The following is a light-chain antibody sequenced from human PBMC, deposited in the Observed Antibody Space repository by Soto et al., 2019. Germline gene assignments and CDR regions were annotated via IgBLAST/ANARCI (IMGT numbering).Light chain of an antibody. Sequence: IVLTQSPGTLSLSPGERYTLSCRASQSFRGLLAWYQQKPGQAPRLLIYDAYNRATGIPPRFSGSGSGTDFTLTISSLEPEDSAVYYCQQRHMWPITFGQGTRLEIK. V-gene: IGKV3-11*01. CDR1: QSFRGL. CDR3: QQRHMWPIT. J-gene: IGKJ5*01. CDR2: DAY.